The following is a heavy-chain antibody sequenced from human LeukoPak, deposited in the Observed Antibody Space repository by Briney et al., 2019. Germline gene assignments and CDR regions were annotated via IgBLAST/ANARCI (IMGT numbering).Heavy chain of an antibody. CDR3: AGLIPEADYTRCYYYYGMDL. V-gene: IGHV4-34*12. D-gene: IGHD4-11*01. CDR2: IVHSGST. J-gene: IGHJ6*02. Sequence: PSETLSLTCAVYGGSFSDFYWSWIRQPPGKGLEWIGEIVHSGSTNYNPSLKSRVSISVDTSKNQFSLRLSSFPAADTAVYFCAGLIPEADYTRCYYYYGMDLWGQGTTVTVSS. CDR1: GGSFSDFY.